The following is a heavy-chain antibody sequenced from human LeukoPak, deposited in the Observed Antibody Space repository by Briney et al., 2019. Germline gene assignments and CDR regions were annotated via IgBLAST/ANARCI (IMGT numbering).Heavy chain of an antibody. CDR2: ISQTGHYT. Sequence: GGSLRLSCAASGLSFNSYTMNWVRQAPGKGLEWVSSISQTGHYTDYADSVKGRFTISRDNAENSVYLQMNSLRVDDTAVYYCASRSDFWSGYWAFDNWGQGVLVTVSS. CDR3: ASRSDFWSGYWAFDN. D-gene: IGHD3-3*01. V-gene: IGHV3-21*01. J-gene: IGHJ4*02. CDR1: GLSFNSYT.